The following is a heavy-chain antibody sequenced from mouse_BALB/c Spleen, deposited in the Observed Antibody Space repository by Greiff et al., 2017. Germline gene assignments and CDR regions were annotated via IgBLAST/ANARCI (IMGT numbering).Heavy chain of an antibody. J-gene: IGHJ3*01. V-gene: IGHV3-6*02. Sequence: EVKLQESGPGLVKPSQSLSLTCSVTGYSITSGYYWNWIRQFPGNKLEWMGYISYDGSNNYNPSLKNRISITRDTSKNQFFLKLNSVTTEDTATYYCAREGDGNSFAYWGQGTLVTVSA. CDR1: GYSITSGYY. CDR2: ISYDGSN. D-gene: IGHD2-1*01. CDR3: AREGDGNSFAY.